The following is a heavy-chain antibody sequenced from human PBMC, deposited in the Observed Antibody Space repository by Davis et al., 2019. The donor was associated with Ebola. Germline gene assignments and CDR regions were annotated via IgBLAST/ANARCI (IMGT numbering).Heavy chain of an antibody. J-gene: IGHJ6*02. CDR2: IIPIFGTA. CDR1: GGTFSSYA. Sequence: SVKVSCKASGGTFSSYAISWVRQAPGQGLEWMGGIIPIFGTANYAQKFQGRVTITADESTSTAYMELSSLRSEDTAVYYCASRRASYYYYYYGMDVWGQGTTVTVSS. CDR3: ASRRASYYYYYYGMDV. D-gene: IGHD1-26*01. V-gene: IGHV1-69*13.